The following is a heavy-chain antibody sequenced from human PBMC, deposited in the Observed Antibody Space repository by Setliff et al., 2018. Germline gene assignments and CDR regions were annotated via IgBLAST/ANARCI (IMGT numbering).Heavy chain of an antibody. J-gene: IGHJ4*02. CDR1: GGSVSTFY. Sequence: SETLSLTCRVSGGSVSTFYWSWIRQSPGRGLEWIAYISYTGSTNYNPSLKSRVTISLDTSKNHFSLNLRSVTAADTAVYYCARLSPYNTGPPFDYWGQGTLVTVSS. CDR3: ARLSPYNTGPPFDY. CDR2: ISYTGST. D-gene: IGHD2-8*02. V-gene: IGHV4-59*08.